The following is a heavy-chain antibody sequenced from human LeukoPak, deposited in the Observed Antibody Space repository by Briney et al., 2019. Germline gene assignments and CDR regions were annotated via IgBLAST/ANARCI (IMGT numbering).Heavy chain of an antibody. J-gene: IGHJ4*02. CDR3: ARNFEAPSNC. V-gene: IGHV3-64D*09. Sequence: GGSLRLSCSASGFTFSSYAMHWVRQAPGKGLEYVSTISSSGGSTYYIDSVKGRFTISRDSSKNTLYLQMSSLRAEDTAVYYCARNFEAPSNCWGQGTLVTVSS. D-gene: IGHD3-9*01. CDR1: GFTFSSYA. CDR2: ISSSGGST.